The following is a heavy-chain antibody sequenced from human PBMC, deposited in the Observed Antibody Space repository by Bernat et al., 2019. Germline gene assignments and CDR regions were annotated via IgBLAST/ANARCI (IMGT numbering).Heavy chain of an antibody. D-gene: IGHD1-20*01. J-gene: IGHJ5*02. Sequence: EVQLVETGGGLIQPGGSLRLSCAASGFIVSSNYMSWVRQAPGKGLEWVSVIYSGGSTYYADSVKGRFTISRDNSKNTLYLQMNSLRAEDAAVYYCAGSNWNDQTVPWGHGTLVTVYS. CDR2: IYSGGST. CDR3: AGSNWNDQTVP. V-gene: IGHV3-53*02. CDR1: GFIVSSNY.